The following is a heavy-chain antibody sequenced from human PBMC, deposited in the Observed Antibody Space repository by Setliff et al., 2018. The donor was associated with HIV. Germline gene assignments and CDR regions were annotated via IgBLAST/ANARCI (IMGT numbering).Heavy chain of an antibody. Sequence: SVKVSCKASGGTFRGFGISWVVQAPGQGLEWMGQIIPIFGTPRYAQKFQGRVTITADESTSTVYMELSSLRSEDTAVYYCATNPEMATINYYYYYMDVWGKGITVTVSS. V-gene: IGHV1-69*13. CDR3: ATNPEMATINYYYYYMDV. CDR1: GGTFRGFG. J-gene: IGHJ6*03. D-gene: IGHD5-12*01. CDR2: IIPIFGTP.